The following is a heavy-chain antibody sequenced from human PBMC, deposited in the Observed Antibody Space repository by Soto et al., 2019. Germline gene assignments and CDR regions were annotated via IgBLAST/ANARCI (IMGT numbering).Heavy chain of an antibody. CDR1: GFTFSSYP. D-gene: IGHD2-15*01. CDR3: ARGYSDDGCCDPRRDGFDG. CDR2: INGSSTHI. J-gene: IGHJ5*02. Sequence: EVQLVESGGGLVVPGGSLSLSCVASGFTFSSYPMSWVRQAPGKGLGWVSSINGSSTHIYYADSVRGRFAISRDHTKNSLYLQMYSPGTAEAAVYYCARGYSDDGCCDPRRDGFDGWGQGTLVTVSS. V-gene: IGHV3-21*01.